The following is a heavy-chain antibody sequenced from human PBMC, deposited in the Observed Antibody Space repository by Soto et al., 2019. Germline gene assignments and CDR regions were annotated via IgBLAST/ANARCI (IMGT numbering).Heavy chain of an antibody. CDR3: ARAHSGAYDI. CDR1: GFTVSSYW. V-gene: IGHV3-7*01. CDR2: IKQDGSEK. J-gene: IGHJ3*02. D-gene: IGHD3-10*01. Sequence: EVQLVESGGGLVQPGGSLRLSCVASGFTVSSYWMNWVRQAPGKGLEWVANIKQDGSEKYYVDSVKGRFTISRDDAKNSLFLQMNSLTVEDTALYYCARAHSGAYDIWGQGTMVTVSS.